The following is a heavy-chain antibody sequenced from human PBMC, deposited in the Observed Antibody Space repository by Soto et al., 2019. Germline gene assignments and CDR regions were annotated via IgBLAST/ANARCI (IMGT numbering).Heavy chain of an antibody. CDR3: ARGGGGFLEWFIAHAKSIKKDDYFDY. V-gene: IGHV3-21*01. CDR1: GFTFSSYS. Sequence: GGSLRLSCAASGFTFSSYSMNWVRQAPGKGLEWVSSISSSSSYIYYADSVKGRFTISRDNAKNSLYLQMNSLRDEDTAVYYCARGGGGFLEWFIAHAKSIKKDDYFDYWGQGNLVTVSS. J-gene: IGHJ4*02. D-gene: IGHD3-3*01. CDR2: ISSSSSYI.